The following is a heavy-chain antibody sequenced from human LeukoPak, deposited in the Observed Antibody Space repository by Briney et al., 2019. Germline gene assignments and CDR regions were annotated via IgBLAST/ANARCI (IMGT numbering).Heavy chain of an antibody. V-gene: IGHV1-69*04. CDR1: GGTFSSYA. D-gene: IGHD2-2*02. Sequence: ASVKVSCKASGGTFSSYAISWVRQAPGQGLEWMGRIIPIFGIANYAQKFQGRVTITADKSTSTAYMELSSLRSEDTAVYYCARGQGYCSSPSCYSTYYYYYGMDVWGQGTTVTVSS. CDR2: IIPIFGIA. J-gene: IGHJ6*02. CDR3: ARGQGYCSSPSCYSTYYYYYGMDV.